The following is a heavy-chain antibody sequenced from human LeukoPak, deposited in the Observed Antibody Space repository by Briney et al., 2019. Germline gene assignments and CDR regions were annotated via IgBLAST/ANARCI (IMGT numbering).Heavy chain of an antibody. J-gene: IGHJ4*02. CDR2: IIPIFGTT. CDR1: GGTFSSYA. V-gene: IGHV1-69*13. D-gene: IGHD5-24*01. Sequence: PVKVSCKTSGGTFSSYAISWVRQAPGQGLEWMGGIIPIFGTTNYAQKFQGRVTITADESTSTAYMELSSLRSEDTAVYYCAREGLEMATNSHPSPLYYFDYWGQGTLVTVSS. CDR3: AREGLEMATNSHPSPLYYFDY.